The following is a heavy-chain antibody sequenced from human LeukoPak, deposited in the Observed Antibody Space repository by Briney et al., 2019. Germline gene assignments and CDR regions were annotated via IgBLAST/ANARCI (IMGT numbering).Heavy chain of an antibody. CDR2: INHSGNT. CDR1: GGSFSGYY. J-gene: IGHJ6*02. V-gene: IGHV4-34*01. D-gene: IGHD4-11*01. Sequence: SETLSLTCAVYGGSFSGYYWSWIRQPPGKGLEWIGEINHSGNTNYNPSLKSRVTISVDTSKNQFSLKLRSVTAADTAVYYCAPPTTYYYYAMDVWGQGTTVTVSS. CDR3: APPTTYYYYAMDV.